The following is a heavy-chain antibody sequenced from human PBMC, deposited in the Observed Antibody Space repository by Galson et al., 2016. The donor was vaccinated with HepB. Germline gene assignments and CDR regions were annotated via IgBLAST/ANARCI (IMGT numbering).Heavy chain of an antibody. Sequence: SLRLSCAGSGFNFRTYGMHWIRHTPGKGLEWLTVISYDGVDKNCADSVKGRFTVSRDNSKNMLYLQMNSLRVEDTAVYYCARDMWGYEILTAHQRGAFDVWGQGTLVTVS. CDR1: GFNFRTYG. CDR2: ISYDGVDK. D-gene: IGHD3-9*01. V-gene: IGHV3-33*01. CDR3: ARDMWGYEILTAHQRGAFDV. J-gene: IGHJ3*01.